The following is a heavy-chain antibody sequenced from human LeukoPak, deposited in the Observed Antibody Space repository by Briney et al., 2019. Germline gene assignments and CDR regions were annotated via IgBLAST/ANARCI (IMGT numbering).Heavy chain of an antibody. D-gene: IGHD3-22*01. V-gene: IGHV4-39*07. Sequence: PSETLSLTCTVSGGSISSSSYYWGWIRQPPGKGLEWIGSIYYSGSTYYNPSLKSRVTISVDTSKNQFSLKLSSVIAADTAVYYWARLLSSGRSDYWGQGTLVTVSS. CDR2: IYYSGST. CDR1: GGSISSSSYY. J-gene: IGHJ4*02. CDR3: ARLLSSGRSDY.